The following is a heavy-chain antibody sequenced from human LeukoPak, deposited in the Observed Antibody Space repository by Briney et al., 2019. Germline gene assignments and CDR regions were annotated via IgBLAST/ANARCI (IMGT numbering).Heavy chain of an antibody. D-gene: IGHD6-19*01. Sequence: PGGYLRLSCAASGFTFSTYAMSWARHTPGKGLEWVSGISSGGTTQYTDSVKGRFTVSRDNSKNTLHLQMDSLRAEDTAIYYCTKDRRQWVAPYFDSWGRGRAVTLSS. J-gene: IGHJ4*02. CDR1: GFTFSTYA. CDR2: ISSGGTT. CDR3: TKDRRQWVAPYFDS. V-gene: IGHV3-23*01.